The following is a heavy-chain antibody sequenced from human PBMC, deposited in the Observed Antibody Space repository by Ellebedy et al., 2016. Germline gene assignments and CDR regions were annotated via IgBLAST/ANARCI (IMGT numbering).Heavy chain of an antibody. Sequence: GESLKISCAASGVTFNSYWMTWVRQAPGKGLEWVANIKQDGSEIYYVDSVKGRFTISRDNTKNSLYLQMNSLRAEDTAVYYCVKDHPKAVAATPVFDYWGQGSLVTVSS. CDR2: IKQDGSEI. CDR1: GVTFNSYW. J-gene: IGHJ4*02. D-gene: IGHD6-19*01. CDR3: VKDHPKAVAATPVFDY. V-gene: IGHV3-7*03.